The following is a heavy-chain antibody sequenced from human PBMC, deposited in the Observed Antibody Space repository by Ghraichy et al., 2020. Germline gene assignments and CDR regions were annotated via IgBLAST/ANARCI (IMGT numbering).Heavy chain of an antibody. J-gene: IGHJ4*02. CDR3: ATLGGALSTSTAWATVNYFDY. CDR1: GGSFSGFY. V-gene: IGHV4-34*01. D-gene: IGHD1-26*01. CDR2: INHRGDT. Sequence: SQTLSLTCADYGGSFSGFYWSWIRQSPRKGLEWIGHINHRGDTDYNPSLKSRVTISVDRSQNQFSLKVTSVTAADTAVYYCATLGGALSTSTAWATVNYFDYWGQGTLVSVSS.